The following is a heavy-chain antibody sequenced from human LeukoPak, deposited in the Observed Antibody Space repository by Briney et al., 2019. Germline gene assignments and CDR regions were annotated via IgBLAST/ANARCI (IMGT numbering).Heavy chain of an antibody. J-gene: IGHJ4*02. CDR3: ARDANPAYYYDSSGYYPQYYFDY. CDR1: GGSISSYY. CDR2: IYTSEST. Sequence: SETLSLTCTVSGGSISSYYWSWIRQPAGKGLEWIGRIYTSESTNYNPSLKSRVTMSVDTSKNQLSLKLSSVTAADTAVYYCARDANPAYYYDSSGYYPQYYFDYWGQGTLVTVSS. V-gene: IGHV4-4*07. D-gene: IGHD3-22*01.